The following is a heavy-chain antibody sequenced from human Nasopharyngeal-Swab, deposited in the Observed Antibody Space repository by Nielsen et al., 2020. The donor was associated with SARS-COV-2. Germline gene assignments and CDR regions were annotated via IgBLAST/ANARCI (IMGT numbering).Heavy chain of an antibody. D-gene: IGHD4-17*01. Sequence: GESLKISCAASGFTFSTYSMNWIRQAPGKGLEWIASIRSDSSSSYYADSVKGRFTVSRDNAQKSLYLQINSLRAEDTAVYYCARDSYYGDQNFDYWGQGTLVTVSS. CDR3: ARDSYYGDQNFDY. CDR2: IRSDSSSS. CDR1: GFTFSTYS. J-gene: IGHJ4*02. V-gene: IGHV3-48*04.